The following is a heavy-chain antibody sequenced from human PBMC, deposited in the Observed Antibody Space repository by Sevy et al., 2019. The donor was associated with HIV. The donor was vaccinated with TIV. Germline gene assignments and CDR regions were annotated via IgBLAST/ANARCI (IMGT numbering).Heavy chain of an antibody. Sequence: SETLSLTCTVSGGSISSYYWSWIRQPPGKGLEWTGYIYYSGSTNYNPSLKSRVTISVDTSKNQFSRKLSSVTAADTAVYYCARDSGAYEGYDILTGYPRSFGYFDYWGQGTLVTVSS. CDR1: GGSISSYY. CDR2: IYYSGST. CDR3: ARDSGAYEGYDILTGYPRSFGYFDY. V-gene: IGHV4-59*13. J-gene: IGHJ4*02. D-gene: IGHD3-9*01.